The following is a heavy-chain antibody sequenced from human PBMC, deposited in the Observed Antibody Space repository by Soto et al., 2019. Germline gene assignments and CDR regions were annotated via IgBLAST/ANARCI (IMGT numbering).Heavy chain of an antibody. J-gene: IGHJ4*02. Sequence: QLQLQESGPGLVKPSETLSLTCTVSGGSISSSSYYWGWIRQPPGKGLEWIGSIYYTGSTYYTPSLESRVTISVDTSKNQFSLKLSSVTAAETAVFYCARLPGITTLRRDYWGQGTLVTVSS. CDR3: ARLPGITTLRRDY. CDR2: IYYTGST. D-gene: IGHD3-3*01. CDR1: GGSISSSSYY. V-gene: IGHV4-39*01.